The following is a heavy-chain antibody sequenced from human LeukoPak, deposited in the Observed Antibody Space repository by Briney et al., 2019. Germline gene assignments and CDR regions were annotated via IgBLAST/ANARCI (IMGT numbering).Heavy chain of an antibody. CDR3: ARVRRFSGYYNVYFDY. CDR1: GGSISSYY. Sequence: SETLSLTCTVSGGSISSYYWGWIRQPPGKGLEWIGYINYSGSTSYNPSLKSRVTVSVDSSNNQFSLKLRSVTAADTAVYYCARVRRFSGYYNVYFDYWGQGTLVTVSS. V-gene: IGHV4-59*01. D-gene: IGHD3-3*01. J-gene: IGHJ4*02. CDR2: INYSGST.